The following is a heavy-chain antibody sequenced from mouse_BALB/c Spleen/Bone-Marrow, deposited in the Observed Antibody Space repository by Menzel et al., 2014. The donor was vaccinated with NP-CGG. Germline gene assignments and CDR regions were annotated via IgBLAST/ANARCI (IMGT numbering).Heavy chain of an antibody. CDR3: ARWEYYAMDY. CDR1: GFNIKDTY. D-gene: IGHD4-1*01. J-gene: IGHJ4*01. V-gene: IGHV14-3*02. Sequence: EVKLQESGAELVKPGASVKLSCTASGFNIKDTYMHWVKQRPEQGLEWIGRIDPANGNTKYDPKFQGKATITADTSSNTAYLQLSSLTSEDTAXXXXARWEYYAMDYWGQGTSVTVSS. CDR2: IDPANGNT.